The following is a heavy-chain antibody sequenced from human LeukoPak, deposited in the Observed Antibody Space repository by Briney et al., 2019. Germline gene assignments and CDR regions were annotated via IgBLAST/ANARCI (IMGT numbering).Heavy chain of an antibody. CDR3: TRDIGDFVSDF. J-gene: IGHJ4*02. CDR1: GGSIGSGYY. Sequence: SETLSLTCTVSGGSIGSGYYWAWIRQPPGKGLEWIGSIHYGGTTHYNPSLQSRVTISADTSKNQFALDLRSVTAADTAVYYCTRDIGDFVSDFWGQGTLATVSS. D-gene: IGHD2-21*02. CDR2: IHYGGTT. V-gene: IGHV4-39*02.